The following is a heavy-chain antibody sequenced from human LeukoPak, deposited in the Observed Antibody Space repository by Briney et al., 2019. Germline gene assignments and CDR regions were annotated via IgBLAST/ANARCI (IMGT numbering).Heavy chain of an antibody. CDR1: GFTFSSYG. CDR3: ARDKLTGDSHFDS. D-gene: IGHD7-27*01. V-gene: IGHV3-30*03. J-gene: IGHJ4*02. CDR2: ISYDGSNK. Sequence: GGSLRLSCAASGFTFSSYGMHWVRQAPGKGLEWVAVISYDGSNKYYADSVKGRFTISRDNAKNSLYLQMNSLRAEDTAVYYCARDKLTGDSHFDSWGQGSLVTVSS.